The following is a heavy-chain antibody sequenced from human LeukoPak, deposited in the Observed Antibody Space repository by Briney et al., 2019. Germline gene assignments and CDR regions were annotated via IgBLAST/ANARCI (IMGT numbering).Heavy chain of an antibody. CDR3: ARVPVYGKTAYYCDY. Sequence: PGGSLRLSCATSGFTFSSYSMNWVRQAPGKGLDLVSSISSSSSYIYYADSVKGRFTISRATAKNSLYLQMNSLRAEDTAVYYCARVPVYGKTAYYCDYWGQGTLVTVSS. CDR2: ISSSSSYI. D-gene: IGHD1-14*01. V-gene: IGHV3-21*01. CDR1: GFTFSSYS. J-gene: IGHJ4*02.